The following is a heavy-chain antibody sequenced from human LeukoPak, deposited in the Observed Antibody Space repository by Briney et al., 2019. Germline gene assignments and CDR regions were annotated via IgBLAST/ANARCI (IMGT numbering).Heavy chain of an antibody. D-gene: IGHD3-3*01. V-gene: IGHV3-30-3*01. CDR1: GFTFSSYA. CDR2: ISYDGSNK. Sequence: GGSLRLSCAASGFTFSSYAMHWVRQAPGKGLEWVAVISYDGSNKYYADSVKGRFTISRDNSKNTLCLQMNSLRAEDTAVYYCARGTLWLLRFLEWSPGDYWGQGTLVTVSS. J-gene: IGHJ4*02. CDR3: ARGTLWLLRFLEWSPGDY.